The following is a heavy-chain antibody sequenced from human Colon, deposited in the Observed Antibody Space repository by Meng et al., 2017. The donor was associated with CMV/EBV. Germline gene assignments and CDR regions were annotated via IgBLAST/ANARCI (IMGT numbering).Heavy chain of an antibody. CDR1: GFTFDNYA. CDR3: AKREYCSGSGCYTLNYYYYAVDV. V-gene: IGHV3-23*01. CDR2: IVGGGGSRT. J-gene: IGHJ6*02. Sequence: GESLKISCATSGFTFDNYAMSWVRQAPGKGLEWVSAIVGGGGSRTYYADSVKGRFTISRDNSKSTLYLQINSPRVEDTAVYYCAKREYCSGSGCYTLNYYYYAVDVWGQGTTVTVSS. D-gene: IGHD2-8*02.